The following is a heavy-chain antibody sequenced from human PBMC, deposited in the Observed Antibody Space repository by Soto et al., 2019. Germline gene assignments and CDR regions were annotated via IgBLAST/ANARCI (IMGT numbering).Heavy chain of an antibody. D-gene: IGHD3-10*01. CDR3: ATSYGSGYRAFDS. CDR2: INPILSMS. V-gene: IGHV1-69*02. J-gene: IGHJ4*02. CDR1: GDTFSFYT. Sequence: QVQLVQSGAEVKKPGSSVKVSCKASGDTFSFYTINWVRQAPGLGLEWVGRINPILSMSNYAQKFQGRVTMTADKSTTPAYMELRSLRSEDTAMYFCATSYGSGYRAFDSWGQGALVTVSS.